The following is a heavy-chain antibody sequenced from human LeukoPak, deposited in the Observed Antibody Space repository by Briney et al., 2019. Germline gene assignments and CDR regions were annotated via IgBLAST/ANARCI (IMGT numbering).Heavy chain of an antibody. CDR3: ARGYTYNYSYFDY. Sequence: SETLSLTCTVSGGSVSGYYWTWIRQPPGKGLEWIGSIYNSGTSNYNPSLRSRVTISLATSKKQFSLRLSSVTAADTAVYYCARGYTYNYSYFDYWGQGTLVTVSS. CDR2: IYNSGTS. D-gene: IGHD5-24*01. CDR1: GGSVSGYY. J-gene: IGHJ4*02. V-gene: IGHV4-59*08.